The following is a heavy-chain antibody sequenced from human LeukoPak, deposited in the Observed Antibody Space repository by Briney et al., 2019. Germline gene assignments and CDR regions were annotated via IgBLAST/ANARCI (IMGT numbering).Heavy chain of an antibody. J-gene: IGHJ4*02. CDR2: ISWDGSSR. CDR3: AASNLYTMVRGVSGNDY. D-gene: IGHD3-10*01. V-gene: IGHV3-43*01. Sequence: PGGSLRLSCAASGFTFDDYTMHWVRQAPGKGLEWVSLISWDGSSRYYTDSVKGRFTISRDNSKNSLYLQMNSLRTEDTALYYCAASNLYTMVRGVSGNDYWGQGTLVTVSS. CDR1: GFTFDDYT.